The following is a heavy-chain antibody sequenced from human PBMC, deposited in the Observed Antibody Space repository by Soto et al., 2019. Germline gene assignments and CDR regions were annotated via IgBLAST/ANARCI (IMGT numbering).Heavy chain of an antibody. D-gene: IGHD3-10*01. CDR3: ARATGADKEDY. CDR2: IKEDGSEK. V-gene: IGHV3-7*04. Sequence: GGSLRLSCAASGFTFSSNWMSWVRQAPGKGLEWVANIKEDGSEKYYVDSVKGRFTISRDNAKNSLYLQMNSLRVEDTAVYYCARATGADKEDYWGQGTLVTVSS. J-gene: IGHJ4*02. CDR1: GFTFSSNW.